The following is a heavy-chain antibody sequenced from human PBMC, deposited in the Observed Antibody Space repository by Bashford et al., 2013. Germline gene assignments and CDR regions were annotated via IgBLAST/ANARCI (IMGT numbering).Heavy chain of an antibody. J-gene: IGHJ4*02. V-gene: IGHV3-74*01. CDR2: INSDGSRT. Sequence: WSGQAPGKGLVWVSRINSDGSRTNYADSVKGRFTISRDNSKNRLDLQMNSLRAEDTAVYFCARDYCSTTTCYVSYPGYWGQGTLVTVSS. D-gene: IGHD2-2*01. CDR3: ARDYCSTTTCYVSYPGY.